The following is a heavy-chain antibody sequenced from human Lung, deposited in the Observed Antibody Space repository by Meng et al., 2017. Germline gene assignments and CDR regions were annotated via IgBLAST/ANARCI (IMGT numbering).Heavy chain of an antibody. J-gene: IGHJ4*02. Sequence: QRQQWGAGLLKPSETLSLTCVVSVGSFSDYYWSWIRQPPGKGLEWIGEINHSGSTNYNPSLERRATISVDTSQNNLSLKLSSVTAADSAVYYCARGPTTMAHDFDYWGQGTLVTVSS. CDR2: INHSGST. CDR1: VGSFSDYY. CDR3: ARGPTTMAHDFDY. D-gene: IGHD4-11*01. V-gene: IGHV4-34*01.